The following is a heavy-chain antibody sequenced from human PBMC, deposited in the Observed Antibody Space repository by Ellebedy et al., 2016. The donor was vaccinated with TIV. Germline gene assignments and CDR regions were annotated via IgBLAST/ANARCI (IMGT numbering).Heavy chain of an antibody. D-gene: IGHD3-10*01. J-gene: IGHJ4*02. Sequence: ASVKVSCXASGYTFTSYYMHWVRQAPGQGLEWMGIINPSGGSTSYAQKFQGRVTMTRDTSTSTVYMELSRLRSDDTAVYYCASPLGELEIFDYWGQGTLVTVSS. CDR2: INPSGGST. CDR3: ASPLGELEIFDY. CDR1: GYTFTSYY. V-gene: IGHV1-46*01.